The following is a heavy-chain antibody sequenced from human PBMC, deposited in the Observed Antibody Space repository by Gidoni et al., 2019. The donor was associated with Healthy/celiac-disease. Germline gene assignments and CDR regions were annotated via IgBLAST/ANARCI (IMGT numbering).Heavy chain of an antibody. V-gene: IGHV3-23*01. CDR1: GFTFSSYV. D-gene: IGHD3-22*01. CDR2: ISGSGDNT. Sequence: EVQLLDSGGGLVQPGGCLRLSCEASGFTFSSYVMSWVRQAPGKGVEWVAIISGSGDNTYYADSVKGRFTISRDNSKNRLYLQMNSLRAEDTAVYYCARGPAIVMVIYFDYWGQGTLVTVSS. CDR3: ARGPAIVMVIYFDY. J-gene: IGHJ4*02.